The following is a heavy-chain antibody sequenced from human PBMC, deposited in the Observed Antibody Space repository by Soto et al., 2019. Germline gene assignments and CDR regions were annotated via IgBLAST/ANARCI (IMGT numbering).Heavy chain of an antibody. Sequence: PGGSLRLSCAASGFTFRSYYMNWVRQYPGKGLEWVSSISISSSYINYANSVKGRFTISTDNAKNSLSLQMNSLRAEDTAVYYCARVGTYYGSGRPDYFDYWGQGKLVTVSS. CDR1: GFTFRSYY. J-gene: IGHJ4*02. CDR3: ARVGTYYGSGRPDYFDY. V-gene: IGHV3-21*01. D-gene: IGHD3-10*01. CDR2: ISISSSYI.